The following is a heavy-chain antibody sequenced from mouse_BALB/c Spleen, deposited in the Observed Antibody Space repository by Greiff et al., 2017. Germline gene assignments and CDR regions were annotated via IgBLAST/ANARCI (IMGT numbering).Heavy chain of an antibody. J-gene: IGHJ3*01. CDR1: GFNIKDYY. CDR2: IDPENGDT. V-gene: IGHV14-4*02. D-gene: IGHD1-2*01. CDR3: NAWTTATAWFAY. Sequence: EVQLQQSGAELVRSGASVKLSCTASGFNIKDYYMHWVKQRPEQGLEWIGWIDPENGDTEYAPKFHGKATMTADTSSNTAYLQLSSLTSEDTAVYYCNAWTTATAWFAYWGQGTLVTVSA.